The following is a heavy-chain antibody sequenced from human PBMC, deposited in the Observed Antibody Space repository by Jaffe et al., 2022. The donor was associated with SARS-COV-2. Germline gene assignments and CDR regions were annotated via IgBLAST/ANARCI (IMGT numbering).Heavy chain of an antibody. D-gene: IGHD3-3*01. CDR2: IYTSGST. CDR3: ARDLPYYDFWSGYYGGLDAFDI. V-gene: IGHV4-61*02. J-gene: IGHJ3*02. Sequence: QVQLQESGPGLVKPSQTLSLTCTVSGGSISSGSYYWSWIRQPAGKGLEWIGRIYTSGSTNYNPSLKSRVTISVDTSKNQFSLKLSSVTAADTAVYYCARDLPYYDFWSGYYGGLDAFDIWGQGTMVTVSS. CDR1: GGSISSGSYY.